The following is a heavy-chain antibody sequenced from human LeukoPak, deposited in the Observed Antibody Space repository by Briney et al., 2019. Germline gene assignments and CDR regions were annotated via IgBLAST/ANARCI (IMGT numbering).Heavy chain of an antibody. V-gene: IGHV3-30*18. Sequence: GGSLRLSCAASGFTFNNYGMHYVRQAPGKGLXXXXVISDDGRNKNYADSVKGRFTISRDNSNNTLYLQMNSLRAEDTGVYYCAKDRETTASGTFDYWGQGTLVTVSS. D-gene: IGHD6-13*01. J-gene: IGHJ4*02. CDR2: ISDDGRNK. CDR1: GFTFNNYG. CDR3: AKDRETTASGTFDY.